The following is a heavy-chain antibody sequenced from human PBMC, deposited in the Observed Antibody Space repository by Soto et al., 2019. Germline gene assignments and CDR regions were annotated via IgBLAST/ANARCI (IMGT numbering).Heavy chain of an antibody. J-gene: IGHJ3*02. CDR2: INAGNGNT. CDR3: ASPPSANSYSSGDVAFDI. CDR1: GYTFTSYA. D-gene: IGHD6-25*01. V-gene: IGHV1-3*01. Sequence: QVQLVQTGAEVKKPGASVKVSCKASGYTFTSYAMHWVRQAPGQRLEWMGWINAGNGNTKYSQKFQGRVTITRDTAASTAYMELSSLRSEDTAVYYCASPPSANSYSSGDVAFDIWGQGTMVTVSS.